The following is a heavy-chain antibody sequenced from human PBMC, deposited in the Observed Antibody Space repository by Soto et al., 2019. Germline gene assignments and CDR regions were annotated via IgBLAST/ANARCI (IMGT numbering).Heavy chain of an antibody. J-gene: IGHJ5*02. V-gene: IGHV1-8*01. CDR3: ARGQSSGLYPIPYNWFDP. CDR2: MNPNSGNT. Sequence: ASVKVSCKASGYTFTSYDINWVRQATGQGLEWMGWMNPNSGNTGYAQKFQGRVTMTRNTSTSTAYMELSSLRSEDTAVYYRARGQSSGLYPIPYNWFDPWGQGTLVTVSS. CDR1: GYTFTSYD. D-gene: IGHD6-19*01.